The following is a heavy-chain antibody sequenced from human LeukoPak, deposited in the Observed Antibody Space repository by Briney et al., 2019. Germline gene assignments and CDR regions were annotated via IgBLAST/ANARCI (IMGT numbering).Heavy chain of an antibody. V-gene: IGHV3-33*01. CDR3: ARDAAAAVAGMIDY. Sequence: GGSLRLSCAASGFTFSSYGMHWVRQAPGKGLEWVAVIWYDGSNKYYADSVKGRFTISRDNSKNTLYLQMNSLRAEDTAVYYCARDAAAAVAGMIDYWGQGTLVTVSS. D-gene: IGHD6-19*01. CDR2: IWYDGSNK. J-gene: IGHJ4*02. CDR1: GFTFSSYG.